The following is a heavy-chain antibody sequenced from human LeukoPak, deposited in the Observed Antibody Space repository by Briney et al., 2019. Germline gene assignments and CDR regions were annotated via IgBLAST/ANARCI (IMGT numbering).Heavy chain of an antibody. J-gene: IGHJ4*02. CDR1: GGSISSYY. V-gene: IGHV3-7*01. Sequence: QSSETLSLTCTVSGGSISSYYWSWVRQAPGKELQWVANIKQDGSAKYYVDSVKGRFTISRDNAKNSLYLQMNSLRAEDTAVYYCARVEASGYDYGAFDYWGQGTLVTVSS. CDR2: IKQDGSAK. D-gene: IGHD5-12*01. CDR3: ARVEASGYDYGAFDY.